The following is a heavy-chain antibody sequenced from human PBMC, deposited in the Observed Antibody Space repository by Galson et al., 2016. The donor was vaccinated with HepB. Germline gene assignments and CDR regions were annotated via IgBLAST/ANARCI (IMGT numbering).Heavy chain of an antibody. Sequence: SLRLSCAASGFTFSNYDIHWVRQTTGKGLEWVSTIGSAGDTYYAGFVKGRFTISRENAKNSLYLQMNSLRAGDTAVYYCARGPPFDIWGQGTMVTVSS. CDR2: IGSAGDT. V-gene: IGHV3-13*01. CDR3: ARGPPFDI. CDR1: GFTFSNYD. J-gene: IGHJ3*02.